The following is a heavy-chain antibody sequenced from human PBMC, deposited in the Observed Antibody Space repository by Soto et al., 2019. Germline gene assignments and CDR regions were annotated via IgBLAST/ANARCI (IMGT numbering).Heavy chain of an antibody. CDR2: IYYSERTSYNSGST. V-gene: IGHV4-39*01. Sequence: PSETLSLTCTVSGDSMTSSSYYWGWIRQPPGKGLEWVGSIYYSERTSYNSGSTYYSPSLKSRVAISGDTSKGQLSLKLSSVTAADTAVYYCAGHTRNQFDPWGQGTLVTVSS. J-gene: IGHJ5*02. CDR1: GDSMTSSSYY. CDR3: AGHTRNQFDP.